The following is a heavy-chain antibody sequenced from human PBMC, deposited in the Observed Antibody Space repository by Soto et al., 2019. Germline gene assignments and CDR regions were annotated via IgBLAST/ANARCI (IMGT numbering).Heavy chain of an antibody. V-gene: IGHV3-30*03. Sequence: GGSLRLSCAASGFMFSNYDMHWVRQAPGKGLEWVAVISFDGSYKHYGDSVQGRFTISRDNSKNALYLQMNSLRTEDTAAYYCARDDLDVKGGSRVAMAGPAGDYWGHGTLVTVSS. D-gene: IGHD6-19*01. CDR1: GFMFSNYD. CDR2: ISFDGSYK. J-gene: IGHJ4*01. CDR3: ARDDLDVKGGSRVAMAGPAGDY.